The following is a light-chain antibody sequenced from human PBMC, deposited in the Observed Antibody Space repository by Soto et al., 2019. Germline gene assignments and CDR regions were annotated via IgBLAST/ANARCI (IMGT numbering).Light chain of an antibody. J-gene: IGLJ1*01. V-gene: IGLV1-40*01. CDR2: GNS. CDR1: SSNIGAGYD. CDR3: QSYDSSLISYV. Sequence: QSVLTQPPSVSGAPGQRVTISCTGSSSNIGAGYDVHWYQQLPGTAPKLLIYGNSNRPSGVPDRFSGSKSGTSASLAITGLQAEDEAAYYCQSYDSSLISYVFGTGTKLTVL.